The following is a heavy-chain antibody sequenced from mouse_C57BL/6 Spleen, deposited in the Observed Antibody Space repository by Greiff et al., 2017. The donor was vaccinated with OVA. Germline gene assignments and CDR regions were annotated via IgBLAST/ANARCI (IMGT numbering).Heavy chain of an antibody. Sequence: QVQLKQPGAELVKPGASVKLSCKASGYTFTSYWMHWVKQRPGRGLEWIGRIDPNSGGTKYNEKFKSKATLTVDKPSSTAYMQLSSLTSEDSAVYYCARPYYYGSRGAYYFDYWGQGTTLTVSS. V-gene: IGHV1-72*01. D-gene: IGHD1-1*01. CDR2: IDPNSGGT. CDR3: ARPYYYGSRGAYYFDY. CDR1: GYTFTSYW. J-gene: IGHJ2*01.